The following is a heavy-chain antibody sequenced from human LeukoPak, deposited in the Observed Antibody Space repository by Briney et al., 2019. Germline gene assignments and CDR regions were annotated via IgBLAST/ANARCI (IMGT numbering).Heavy chain of an antibody. Sequence: SETLSLTCTVSRDSTISGSYYGSWIRQPAGKGLEWIGLVYTTGSTNYNPSLKSRVTISVDTSKNQFSLNLTSVTAADTALYYCAGKFDFWGQGTLVTVSS. CDR3: AGKFDF. CDR1: RDSTISGSYY. CDR2: VYTTGST. J-gene: IGHJ4*02. V-gene: IGHV4-61*02.